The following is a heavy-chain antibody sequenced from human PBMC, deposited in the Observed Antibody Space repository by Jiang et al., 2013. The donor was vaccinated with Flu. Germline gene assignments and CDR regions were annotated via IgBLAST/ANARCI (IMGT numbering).Heavy chain of an antibody. V-gene: IGHV4-39*01. Sequence: GPGLVKTSETLSLTCTVSGGSISRSDHHWGWIRQSPGKGLEWIGSFYYSGTTYYNPSLQSRVTISVDTSKNQFSLKLTSLTAADTAVYYCARQDYDISTGYRGLRNWFDPWGQGTLVTVSS. CDR1: GGSISRSDHH. D-gene: IGHD3-9*01. J-gene: IGHJ5*02. CDR2: FYYSGTT. CDR3: ARQDYDISTGYRGLRNWFDP.